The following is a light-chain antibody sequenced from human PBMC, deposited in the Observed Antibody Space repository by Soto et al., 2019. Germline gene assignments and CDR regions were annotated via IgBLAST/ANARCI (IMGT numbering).Light chain of an antibody. CDR3: QQSYSTPFT. V-gene: IGKV1-39*01. J-gene: IGKJ3*01. CDR2: AAS. Sequence: QSPSSLSASVGDRVTITCRASQSISSYLNWYQQKPGKAPKLLIYAASSLQSGVPSRFSGSGSGTDFTLTISSLQPEDFATYYCQQSYSTPFTFGPGTKVDIK. CDR1: QSISSY.